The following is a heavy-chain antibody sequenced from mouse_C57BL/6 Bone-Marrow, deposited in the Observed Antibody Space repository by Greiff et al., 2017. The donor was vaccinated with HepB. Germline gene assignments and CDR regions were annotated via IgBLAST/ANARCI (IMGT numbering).Heavy chain of an antibody. Sequence: EVKLMESGGGLVQPGGSMKLSCAASGFTFSDAWMDWVRQSPEKGLEWVAEIRNKANNNATYYAVSVKGRFTISRDDSKSSVYLQMNSLRAEDTGIYYCTPPYYGGFAYWGQGTLVTVSA. CDR2: IRNKANNNAT. D-gene: IGHD2-10*01. J-gene: IGHJ3*01. CDR3: TPPYYGGFAY. V-gene: IGHV6-6*01. CDR1: GFTFSDAW.